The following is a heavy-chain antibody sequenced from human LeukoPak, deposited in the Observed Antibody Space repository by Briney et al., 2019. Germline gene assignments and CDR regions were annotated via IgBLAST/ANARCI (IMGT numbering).Heavy chain of an antibody. Sequence: PGGSLRLSCTGSGFTFGAHSMAWVRQAPGKGPEWVGFIRGKAYGGATGYTASVKGRFTISRDDSKSIVYLQMNSLRTEDTAVYYCICLTDPFDYWGKGSLVTVSS. V-gene: IGHV3-49*04. CDR2: IRGKAYGGAT. CDR3: ICLTDPFDY. J-gene: IGHJ4*02. CDR1: GFTFGAHS.